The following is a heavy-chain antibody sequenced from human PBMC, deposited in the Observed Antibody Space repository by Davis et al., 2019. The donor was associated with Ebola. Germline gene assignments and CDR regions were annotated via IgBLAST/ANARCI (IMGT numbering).Heavy chain of an antibody. V-gene: IGHV1-69*10. CDR2: IIPILDVT. CDR3: ARVMAGGDDGFDI. D-gene: IGHD5-24*01. CDR1: GGTFNNYT. J-gene: IGHJ3*02. Sequence: SVKVSCKASGGTFNNYTITWVRQTPGQGLEWMGGIIPILDVTKSAQKFQGRVTLTADESTSTAYMEVSSLRSEDTAIYYCARVMAGGDDGFDIWGQGTMVSVSS.